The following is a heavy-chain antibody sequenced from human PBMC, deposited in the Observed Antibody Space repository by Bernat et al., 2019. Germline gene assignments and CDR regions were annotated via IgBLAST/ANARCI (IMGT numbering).Heavy chain of an antibody. Sequence: EVQLVESGGGLVKPGGSLRLSCAASGFTFSNAWMSWVRQAPGKGLEWVGRIKSKTDGGTTDYAAPVKGRFTISRDDSKNTLYLQMNSLKTEDTAVYYCTTEYYYGSGSYGENLNWGQGTLVTVSS. CDR2: IKSKTDGGTT. CDR3: TTEYYYGSGSYGENLN. J-gene: IGHJ4*02. CDR1: GFTFSNAW. V-gene: IGHV3-15*01. D-gene: IGHD3-10*01.